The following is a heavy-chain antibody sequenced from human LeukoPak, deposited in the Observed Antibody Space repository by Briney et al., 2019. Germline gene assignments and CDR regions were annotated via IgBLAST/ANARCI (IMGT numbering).Heavy chain of an antibody. Sequence: RTGRSLRLSCAASGFTFGSYAMHWVRQAPGKGLEWVAVISYDGSNKYYADSVKGRFTISRDNSKNTLYLQMNSLRAEDTAVYYCAIWYYDSSGTFDYWGQGTLVTVSS. J-gene: IGHJ4*02. D-gene: IGHD3-22*01. CDR1: GFTFGSYA. CDR3: AIWYYDSSGTFDY. CDR2: ISYDGSNK. V-gene: IGHV3-30*04.